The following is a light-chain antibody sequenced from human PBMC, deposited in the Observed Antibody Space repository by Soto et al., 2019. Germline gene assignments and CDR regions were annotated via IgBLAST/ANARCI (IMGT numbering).Light chain of an antibody. J-gene: IGLJ1*01. CDR3: SSYRSTSYV. V-gene: IGLV2-14*01. Sequence: QSVLTQPASVSGSPGQSITISCAGSSSDVGGHNYVSWYQQHPGKAPKLLIYEVTNRPSGVSNRFSGSKSGNTASLTISGLQAEDEADYYCSSYRSTSYVFGPGTKVTVL. CDR2: EVT. CDR1: SSDVGGHNY.